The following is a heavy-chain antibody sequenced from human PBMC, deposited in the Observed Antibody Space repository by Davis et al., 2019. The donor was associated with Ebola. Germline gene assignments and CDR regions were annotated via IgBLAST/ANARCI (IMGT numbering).Heavy chain of an antibody. J-gene: IGHJ4*02. CDR2: NSGSGGST. D-gene: IGHD6-19*01. Sequence: GESLKISCTDSVITFSSYAITWVRQAPGKGLEWVSANSGSGGSTYYADSVKGRFTISRDNAKNSLYLQMNSLRDEDTAVYYCARPKSAHSSGWYVYYFDYWGQGTLVTVSS. CDR1: VITFSSYA. V-gene: IGHV3-23*01. CDR3: ARPKSAHSSGWYVYYFDY.